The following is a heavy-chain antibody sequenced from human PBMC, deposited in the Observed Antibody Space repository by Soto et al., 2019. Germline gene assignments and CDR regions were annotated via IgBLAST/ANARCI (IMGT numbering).Heavy chain of an antibody. V-gene: IGHV3-7*01. CDR3: ASLGRRG. Sequence: GGSLRLSCAASGFSFSDSWMDWVRQAPWKGPQWLANIKEDGSEKNYVDSVKGRFTISRDNAKNSLYLQMNSLRAEDTAVYYCASLGRRGWRHETTV. CDR2: IKEDGSEK. D-gene: IGHD3-16*01. CDR1: GFSFSDSW. J-gene: IGHJ6*02.